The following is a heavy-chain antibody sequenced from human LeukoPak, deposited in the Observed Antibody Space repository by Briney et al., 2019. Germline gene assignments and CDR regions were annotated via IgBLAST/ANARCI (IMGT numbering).Heavy chain of an antibody. V-gene: IGHV3-66*01. CDR2: IYSGGST. CDR1: GFTVSSNY. CDR3: ARDYSIEMRGELYYDYVWGSYRSGFDY. J-gene: IGHJ4*02. D-gene: IGHD3-16*02. Sequence: PGGSLRLSCAASGFTVSSNYMSWVRQAPGKGLEWVSVIYSGGSTYYADSVKGRFTISRDNSKNTLYLQMNSLRAEDTAVYYCARDYSIEMRGELYYDYVWGSYRSGFDYWGQGTLVTVSS.